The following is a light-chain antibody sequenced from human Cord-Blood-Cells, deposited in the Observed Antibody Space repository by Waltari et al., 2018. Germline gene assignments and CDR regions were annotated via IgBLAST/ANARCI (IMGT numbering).Light chain of an antibody. Sequence: SYELTQLPSVSVSPGQTASITCSGDTLGAKYACWYQQKPGQSPVLVIYQDSKRPSGIPERFSGSNSGNTATLTISGTQAMDEADYYCQAWDSSTVVFGGGTKLTVL. CDR3: QAWDSSTVV. V-gene: IGLV3-1*01. CDR2: QDS. J-gene: IGLJ2*01. CDR1: TLGAKY.